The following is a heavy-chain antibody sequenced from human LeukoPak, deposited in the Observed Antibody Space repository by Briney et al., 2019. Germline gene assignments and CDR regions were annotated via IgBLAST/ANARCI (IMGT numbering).Heavy chain of an antibody. CDR1: VGPMSDYY. J-gene: IGHJ1*01. CDR3: ARLHLDYLDL. Sequence: SETLSLACTVSVGPMSDYYWSWIRQPLGKGLGWIGYSYYTGVTNYNPSLKSRVTISVDTPKRQFTLNLTSVTSADTAVYYCARLHLDYLDLWGQGAVVTVSS. D-gene: IGHD5-12*01. CDR2: SYYTGVT. V-gene: IGHV4-59*01.